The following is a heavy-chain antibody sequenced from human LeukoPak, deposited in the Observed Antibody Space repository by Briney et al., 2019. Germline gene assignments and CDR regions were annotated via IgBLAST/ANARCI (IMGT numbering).Heavy chain of an antibody. J-gene: IGHJ4*02. D-gene: IGHD3-10*01. CDR1: GGSFSGYY. V-gene: IGHV4-34*01. CDR3: ARLRRGSGSYSDY. Sequence: SETLSLTCAVYGGSFSGYYWSWIRQSPGKGLEWIGEINHSGSTNYNPSLKSRVTISVDTSKKQFSLKLSSVTAADTAVYYCARLRRGSGSYSDYWGQGTLVTVSS. CDR2: INHSGST.